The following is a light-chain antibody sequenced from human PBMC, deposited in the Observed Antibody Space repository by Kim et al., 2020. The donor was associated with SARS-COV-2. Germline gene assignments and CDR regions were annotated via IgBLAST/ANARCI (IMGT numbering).Light chain of an antibody. V-gene: IGLV4-69*01. CDR1: SGHSSYA. J-gene: IGLJ3*02. Sequence: QPVLTQSPSASASLGASVKLTCTLSSGHSSYAIAWHQQHPEKGPRYLMKVNSDGSHSKGDGIPDRFSGSSSGAERYLTISSLQSEDEADYYCQTWDTGSWVFGGGTQLTVL. CDR2: VNSDGSH. CDR3: QTWDTGSWV.